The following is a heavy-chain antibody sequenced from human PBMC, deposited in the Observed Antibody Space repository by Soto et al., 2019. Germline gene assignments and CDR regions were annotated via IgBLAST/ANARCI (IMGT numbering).Heavy chain of an antibody. J-gene: IGHJ5*02. CDR2: IKSKNDGGTT. V-gene: IGHV3-15*01. D-gene: IGHD2-8*02. CDR1: GFTFSNAW. CDR3: HPCLVLGVWFDP. Sequence: EVQLVESGGGLVKPGGSLRLSCAASGFTFSNAWMSWVRQAPGKGLEWVGRIKSKNDGGTTDYDAPVKGRFNISRDDSKNTLYLQMISLKTEDAAVYYCHPCLVLGVWFDPWGQGTLVTVSS.